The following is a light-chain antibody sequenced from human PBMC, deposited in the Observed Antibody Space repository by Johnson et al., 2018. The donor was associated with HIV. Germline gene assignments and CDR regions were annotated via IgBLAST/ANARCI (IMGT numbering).Light chain of an antibody. CDR3: ATWDRSLNPHYV. J-gene: IGLJ1*01. Sequence: QSVLTQPPSVSAAPGQKVTISCSGSSSNIENNYVSWYQQLPGTAPKLLIYEKNKRPSGIPNRFSASKSGPSATLGITGLQIADEADYYCATWDRSLNPHYVFGTGTKVTVL. V-gene: IGLV1-51*02. CDR1: SSNIENNY. CDR2: EKN.